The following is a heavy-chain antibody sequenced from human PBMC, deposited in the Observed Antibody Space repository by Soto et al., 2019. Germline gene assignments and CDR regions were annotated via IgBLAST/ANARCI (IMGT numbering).Heavy chain of an antibody. Sequence: SETLSLTCVVSGGPISSHYWSWIRQPPGSGLEWIGFVHYSGSTNYSPSLKSRVTMSLDTSTSQFSLNLTSVTAADTAFYFCARRDYSTSSLGPFDYWGQGILVTVSS. D-gene: IGHD6-6*01. J-gene: IGHJ4*02. CDR3: ARRDYSTSSLGPFDY. CDR1: GGPISSHY. CDR2: VHYSGST. V-gene: IGHV4-59*11.